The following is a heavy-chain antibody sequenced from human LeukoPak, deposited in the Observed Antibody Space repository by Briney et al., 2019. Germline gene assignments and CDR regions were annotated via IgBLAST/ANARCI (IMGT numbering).Heavy chain of an antibody. CDR1: GGSISSYY. CDR2: IYTSGST. D-gene: IGHD3-10*01. Sequence: SETLSLTCTVSGGSISSYYWSWIRQPAGKGLEWIGRIYTSGSTNYNPSLKSRVTISVDTSKNQFSLKLSSVTAADTAVYYCARTYYYGSGSYYNVFDYWGQGTLVTVSS. J-gene: IGHJ4*02. V-gene: IGHV4-4*07. CDR3: ARTYYYGSGSYYNVFDY.